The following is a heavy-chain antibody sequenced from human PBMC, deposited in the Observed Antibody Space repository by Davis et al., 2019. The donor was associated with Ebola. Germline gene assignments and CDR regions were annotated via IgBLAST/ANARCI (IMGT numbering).Heavy chain of an antibody. J-gene: IGHJ4*02. CDR2: ISSSSSYI. Sequence: GESLKISCAASGFTFSSYWMTWVRQAPGKGLEWVSSISSSSSYIYYADSVKGRFTISRDNAKNSLYLQMNSLRAEDTAVYYCASFLEWLLSPFDYWGQGTLVTVSS. V-gene: IGHV3-21*01. D-gene: IGHD3-3*01. CDR3: ASFLEWLLSPFDY. CDR1: GFTFSSYW.